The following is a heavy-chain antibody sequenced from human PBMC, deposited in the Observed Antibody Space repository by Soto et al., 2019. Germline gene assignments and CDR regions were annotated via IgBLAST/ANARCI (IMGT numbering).Heavy chain of an antibody. CDR1: GFTFSSYA. Sequence: EVQLLESGGGLVQPGGSLRLSCAASGFTFSSYAMSWVRQAPGKGLEWVSAISGSGGNTYYADSVKGRFTISRDNSKNTLYQQMNSLRAEDTAVYYCAKDRETAVTTFDYWGQGTLVTVSS. CDR2: ISGSGGNT. D-gene: IGHD4-17*01. V-gene: IGHV3-23*01. CDR3: AKDRETAVTTFDY. J-gene: IGHJ4*02.